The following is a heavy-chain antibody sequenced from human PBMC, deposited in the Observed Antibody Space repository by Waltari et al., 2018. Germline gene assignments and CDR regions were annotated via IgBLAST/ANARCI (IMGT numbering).Heavy chain of an antibody. J-gene: IGHJ6*02. CDR1: GFSFSTYG. Sequence: QIQLVESGGGVIQPGGSLRLSCVTSGFSFSTYGMHWVRQAPGKGLEWVANSWEDGNKQNYADSVKGLFIISRDNAKNTLFLEMKNLRAEDTATYFCARDPQPDSLFGMDVWGQGTTLTVSS. V-gene: IGHV3-33*01. D-gene: IGHD2-15*01. CDR2: SWEDGNKQ. CDR3: ARDPQPDSLFGMDV.